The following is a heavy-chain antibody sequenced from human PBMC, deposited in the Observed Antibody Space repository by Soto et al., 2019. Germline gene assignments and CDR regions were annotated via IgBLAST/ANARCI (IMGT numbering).Heavy chain of an antibody. CDR2: IKQDGSEK. J-gene: IGHJ4*02. V-gene: IGHV3-7*03. CDR3: ARAITIFGVVTQILFDY. D-gene: IGHD3-3*01. Sequence: VGSLRLSCAASGFTFSSYWMSWVRQAPGKGLEWVANIKQDGSEKYYVDSVKGRFTISRDNAKNSLYLQMNSLRAEDTAVYYCARAITIFGVVTQILFDYWGQGTLVTVSS. CDR1: GFTFSSYW.